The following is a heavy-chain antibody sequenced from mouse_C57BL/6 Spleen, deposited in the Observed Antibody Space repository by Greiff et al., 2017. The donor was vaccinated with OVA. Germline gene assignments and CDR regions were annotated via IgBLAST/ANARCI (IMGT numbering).Heavy chain of an antibody. CDR3: ARSNYDGAMDY. CDR1: GYTFTSYW. Sequence: VQLQQSGAELVRPGTSVKLSCKASGYTFTSYWMHWVKQRPGQGLEWIGVIDPSDSYTNYNQKFKGKATLTVDTSSSTAYMQLSSLTSEDSAVYYCARSNYDGAMDYWGQGTSVTVSS. CDR2: IDPSDSYT. J-gene: IGHJ4*01. V-gene: IGHV1-59*01. D-gene: IGHD2-4*01.